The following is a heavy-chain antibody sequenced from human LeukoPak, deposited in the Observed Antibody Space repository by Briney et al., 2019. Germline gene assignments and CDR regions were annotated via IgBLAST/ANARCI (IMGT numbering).Heavy chain of an antibody. D-gene: IGHD2-21*01. Sequence: ASVEVSCKASGYTFTGYYMHWVRQAPGQGLEWMGRINPNGGGTNYAQKFQGRVTMTRDTSISTAYMELSRLRSDDTAVYYCARGSPRVIDYWGQGTLVTVSS. CDR3: ARGSPRVIDY. J-gene: IGHJ4*02. V-gene: IGHV1-2*06. CDR1: GYTFTGYY. CDR2: INPNGGGT.